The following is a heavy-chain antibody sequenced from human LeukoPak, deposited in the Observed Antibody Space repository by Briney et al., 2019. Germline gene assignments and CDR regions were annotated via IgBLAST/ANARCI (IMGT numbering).Heavy chain of an antibody. D-gene: IGHD6-13*01. CDR3: ARVRKLGWFDP. CDR1: GGSISSYY. V-gene: IGHV4-59*01. CDR2: IYYSGST. J-gene: IGHJ5*02. Sequence: SETLSLTCTVSGGSISSYYWSWIRQPPEKGLEWIGYIYYSGSTNYNPSLKGRVTISVDTSKNQFSLKLSSVTAADTAVHYCARVRKLGWFDPWGQGTLVTVSS.